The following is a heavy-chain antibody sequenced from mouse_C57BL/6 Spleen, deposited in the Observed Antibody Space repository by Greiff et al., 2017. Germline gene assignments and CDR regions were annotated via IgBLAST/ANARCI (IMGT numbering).Heavy chain of an antibody. CDR1: GYTFTSYW. V-gene: IGHV1-64*01. CDR2: IHPNSGST. CDR3: ARRPFYLDY. J-gene: IGHJ2*01. Sequence: QVQLQQPGAELVKPGASVQLSCKASGYTFTSYWMHWVKQRPGQGLEWIGMIHPNSGSTNYNEKFKSQATLTVDKSSSTAYMQLSSLTSEDSAVYYCARRPFYLDYWGQGTTLTVSS.